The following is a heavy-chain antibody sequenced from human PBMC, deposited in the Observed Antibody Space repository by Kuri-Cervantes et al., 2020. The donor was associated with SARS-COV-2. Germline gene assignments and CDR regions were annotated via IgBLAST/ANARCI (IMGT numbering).Heavy chain of an antibody. CDR3: ARDPNANHNNWFDP. V-gene: IGHV4-38-2*02. J-gene: IGHJ5*02. CDR2: IDHSGRT. D-gene: IGHD4/OR15-4a*01. CDR1: GYSISSGYY. Sequence: SETLSLTCTASGYSISSGYYWGWIRHPQGKGRDWIGSIDHSGRTYYNPSLRSRVTISVDTSKNQFSLKLSSVTAADTAVYYCARDPNANHNNWFDPWGQGTLVTVSS.